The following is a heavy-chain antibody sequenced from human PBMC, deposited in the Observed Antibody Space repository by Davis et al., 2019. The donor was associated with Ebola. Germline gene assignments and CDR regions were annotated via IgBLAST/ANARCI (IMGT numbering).Heavy chain of an antibody. CDR1: GFTFDDYA. CDR3: AKGRGGTYNYGVDA. V-gene: IGHV3-9*01. CDR2: ISWKSDNV. Sequence: PGGSLRLSCAASGFTFDDYAIHWVRQVPGKGLQWVSGISWKSDNVAYADTVKGRFTISRDNSKKSLYLQMNSLRGDDTALYFCAKGRGGTYNYGVDAWGLGTTVTVSS. J-gene: IGHJ6*02.